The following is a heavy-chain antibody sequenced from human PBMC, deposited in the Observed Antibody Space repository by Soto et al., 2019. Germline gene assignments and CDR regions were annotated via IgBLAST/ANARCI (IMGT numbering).Heavy chain of an antibody. D-gene: IGHD1-20*01. CDR2: ISHSGTS. CDR1: GGSISSSHW. J-gene: IGHJ3*01. CDR3: ARVVLSITRGAFDA. V-gene: IGHV4-4*02. Sequence: QVQLQESGPGLVKPSGTLSLTCAVSGGSISSSHWWTWVRQSPGKGLEYIGEISHSGTSNSNPSLKSRVTLSVDRSKNHFSLTLTSVTAADTAVYYCARVVLSITRGAFDAWGRGTPVIVSS.